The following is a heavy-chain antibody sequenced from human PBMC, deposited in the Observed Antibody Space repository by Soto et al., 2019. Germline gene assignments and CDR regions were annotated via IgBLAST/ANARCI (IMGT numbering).Heavy chain of an antibody. D-gene: IGHD6-6*01. CDR1: GFTFDDYA. CDR3: AKAQAEYSSSSGLGY. V-gene: IGHV3-9*01. CDR2: ISWNSVSI. Sequence: GGSLRLSCAASGFTFDDYAMHWVRQAPGKGLEWVSGISWNSVSIGYADSVKGRFTISRDNAKNSLYLQMNSLRAEDTALYYCAKAQAEYSSSSGLGYWGQGTLV. J-gene: IGHJ4*02.